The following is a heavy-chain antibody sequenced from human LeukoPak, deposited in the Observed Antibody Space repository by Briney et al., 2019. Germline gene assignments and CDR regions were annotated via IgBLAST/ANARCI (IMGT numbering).Heavy chain of an antibody. CDR3: ASDPGRYSYGIYYYYGMDV. V-gene: IGHV1-8*01. CDR2: MNPNSGNT. D-gene: IGHD5-18*01. CDR1: GYTFTSYD. J-gene: IGHJ6*02. Sequence: GASVKVSCKASGYTFTSYDINWVRQATGQGLEWMGWMNPNSGNTGYAQKFQGRVTMTRNTSISTAYMELSSLRSEDTAVYYCASDPGRYSYGIYYYYGMDVWGQGTTVTVSS.